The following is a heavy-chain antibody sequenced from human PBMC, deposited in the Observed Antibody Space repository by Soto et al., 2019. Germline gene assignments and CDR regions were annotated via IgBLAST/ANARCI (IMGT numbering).Heavy chain of an antibody. D-gene: IGHD5-12*01. CDR1: GGTFSSYT. V-gene: IGHV1-69*08. CDR2: IIPILGIA. Sequence: QVQLVQSGAEVKKPGSSVKVSCKASGGTFSSYTISWVRQAPGQGLEWMGRIIPILGIANYAQKFQGRVTITADKSTSTADMELSSLRSEDTAVYYCAREGRGYSGYDYYYYGMDVGGQGTTVTVSS. CDR3: AREGRGYSGYDYYYYGMDV. J-gene: IGHJ6*02.